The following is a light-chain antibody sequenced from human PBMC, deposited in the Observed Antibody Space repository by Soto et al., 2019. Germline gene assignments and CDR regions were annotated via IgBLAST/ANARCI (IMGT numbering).Light chain of an antibody. Sequence: QSALTQPASVSGSPGQSITISCTGTSTDVGGYKYVSWYQQHPGTAPKLMIFEVNGRPSGVSDRFSCSKSGNTASLTISGLQPEDEADYYCSSFSSSSTPYVFGTGTKVTVL. CDR2: EVN. J-gene: IGLJ1*01. V-gene: IGLV2-14*01. CDR3: SSFSSSSTPYV. CDR1: STDVGGYKY.